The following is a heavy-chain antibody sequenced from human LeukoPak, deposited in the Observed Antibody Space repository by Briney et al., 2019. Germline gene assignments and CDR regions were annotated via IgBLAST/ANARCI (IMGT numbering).Heavy chain of an antibody. V-gene: IGHV4-34*01. J-gene: IGHJ6*02. CDR1: GGSFSGYY. CDR2: INHSGST. D-gene: IGHD3-9*01. Sequence: SETLSLTCAVYGGSFSGYYWSWIRQPPGKGLEWIEEINHSGSTNYNPSLKSRVTISVDTSKNQFSLKLSSVTAADTAVYYCARIRPSFDNIYYYYYGMDVWGQGTTVTVSS. CDR3: ARIRPSFDNIYYYYYGMDV.